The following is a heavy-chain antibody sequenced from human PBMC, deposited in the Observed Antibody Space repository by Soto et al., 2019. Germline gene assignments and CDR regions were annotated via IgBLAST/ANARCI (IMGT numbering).Heavy chain of an antibody. D-gene: IGHD6-19*01. V-gene: IGHV4-61*01. CDR1: GGSVSSRNYY. CDR2: IYFSGST. CDR3: ARDRMAVAGFDY. J-gene: IGHJ4*02. Sequence: PSETLSLTCAVSGGSVSSRNYYWSWIRQPPGKGLEWIGYIYFSGSTNYNPSPKSRLTISVDTSKNQFSLKLSSVTAADTAVYYCARDRMAVAGFDYWGQGTLVTVSS.